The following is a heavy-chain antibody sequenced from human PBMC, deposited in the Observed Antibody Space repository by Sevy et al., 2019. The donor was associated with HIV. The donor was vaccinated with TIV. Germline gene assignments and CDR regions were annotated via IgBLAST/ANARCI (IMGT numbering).Heavy chain of an antibody. V-gene: IGHV3-15*07. CDR1: GFTLNKAW. CDR3: SMEDGYNYFDY. J-gene: IGHJ4*02. Sequence: GGSLRLSCAASGFTLNKAWMNWVRRAPGKGLEWVGRIKSETDGGTTDYAEPVKGRFSISRDDSKNTLYLQMNSLKIEDTAVYYCSMEDGYNYFDYWVQGALVTVSS. CDR2: IKSETDGGTT. D-gene: IGHD5-12*01.